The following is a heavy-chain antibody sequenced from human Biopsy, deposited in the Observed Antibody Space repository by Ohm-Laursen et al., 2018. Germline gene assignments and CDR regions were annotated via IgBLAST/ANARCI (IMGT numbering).Heavy chain of an antibody. D-gene: IGHD5-18*01. J-gene: IGHJ4*02. CDR2: IYYSGST. CDR1: DGSINSYY. CDR3: ARGSSYGYYFDY. V-gene: IGHV4-59*07. Sequence: SHTLSLTCTVSDGSINSYYWNWIRQPPGKGLEWIGNIYYSGSTNFNPSLKSQVTISVDTSKNQFSLKMSSVTAADTAVYFCARGSSYGYYFDYWGQGTLVAVSS.